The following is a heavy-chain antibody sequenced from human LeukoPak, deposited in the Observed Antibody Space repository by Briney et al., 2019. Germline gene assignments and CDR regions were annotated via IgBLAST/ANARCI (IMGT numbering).Heavy chain of an antibody. J-gene: IGHJ5*02. D-gene: IGHD3-3*01. CDR2: IYHSGST. CDR3: ARTYYDFWSGYSRPNWFDP. V-gene: IGHV4-38-2*01. CDR1: GYSISSGYY. Sequence: SETLSLTCAVSGYSISSGYYWGWIRQPPGKGLEWIGSIYHSGSTYYNPSLKSRVTISVVTSKNQFSLKLSSVTAADTAVYYCARTYYDFWSGYSRPNWFDPWGQGTLVTVSS.